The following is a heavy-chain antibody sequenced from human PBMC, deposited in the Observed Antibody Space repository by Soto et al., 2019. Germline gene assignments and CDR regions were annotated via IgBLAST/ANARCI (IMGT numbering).Heavy chain of an antibody. CDR3: ARFGGHTVANDY. J-gene: IGHJ4*02. CDR2: INHGGST. CDR1: GGSISSYY. V-gene: IGHV4-34*01. Sequence: SETLSLTCTVSGGSISSYYWSWIRQPPGRGLEWIGEINHGGSTNYNPSLKSRVTMSVDTSKNQFSLKLSSVTAADTALYYCARFGGHTVANDYWSQGILVTVSS. D-gene: IGHD3-10*01.